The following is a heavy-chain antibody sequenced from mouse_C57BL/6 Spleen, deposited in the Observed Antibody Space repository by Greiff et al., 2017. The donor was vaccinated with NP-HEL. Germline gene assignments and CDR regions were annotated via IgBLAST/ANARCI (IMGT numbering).Heavy chain of an antibody. CDR3: ARYYFDY. Sequence: EVQLQQSGPELVKPGASVKISCKESGYTFTDYYMNWVKQSHGKSLEWIGDINPNNGGTSYNQKFKGKATLTVDKSSSTAYMELRSLTSEDSAVYYCARYYFDYWGQGTTLTVAA. CDR1: GYTFTDYY. V-gene: IGHV1-26*01. CDR2: INPNNGGT. J-gene: IGHJ2*01.